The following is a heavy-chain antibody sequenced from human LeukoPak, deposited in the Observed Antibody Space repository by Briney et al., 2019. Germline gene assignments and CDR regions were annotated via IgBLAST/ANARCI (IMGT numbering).Heavy chain of an antibody. V-gene: IGHV4-30-2*01. CDR3: SRQTSGVLYFDS. D-gene: IGHD3-10*01. CDR2: IYHSGST. Sequence: SETLSLTCTVSGGSISSGGYYWSWIRQPPGKGLEWIGYIYHSGSTYYNPSLKSRVTISVDRSKNQFSLKLSSVTAADTAVYYCSRQTSGVLYFDSWGQGTLVIVSS. J-gene: IGHJ4*02. CDR1: GGSISSGGYY.